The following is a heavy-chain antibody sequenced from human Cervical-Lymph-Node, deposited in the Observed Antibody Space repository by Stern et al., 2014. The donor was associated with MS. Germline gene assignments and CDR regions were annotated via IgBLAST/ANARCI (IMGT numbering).Heavy chain of an antibody. CDR3: ARVDSSSRFDP. D-gene: IGHD6-6*01. J-gene: IGHJ5*02. CDR1: GYTFASYA. CDR2: INADNGKT. Sequence: QVQLVQSGAEVKKPGASVKVSCKAAGYTFASYALNWVRQAPGQRLEWMGWINADNGKTKFSQKFQGRVTITRDTSASTAYMELSSLRSEDTAVYYFARVDSSSRFDPWGQGTLVIVSS. V-gene: IGHV1-3*01.